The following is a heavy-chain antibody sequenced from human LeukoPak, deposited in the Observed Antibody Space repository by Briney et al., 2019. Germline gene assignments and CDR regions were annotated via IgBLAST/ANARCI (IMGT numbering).Heavy chain of an antibody. CDR2: IIPILGIA. CDR1: GGTFSSYA. Sequence: SVKVSCKASGGTFSSYAISWVRQASGQGLEWMGRIIPILGIANYAQKFQGRVTMTRDTSTSTVYMELSSLRSEGTAVYYCASTIVYSSSWHPFDYWGQGTLVTVSS. J-gene: IGHJ4*02. CDR3: ASTIVYSSSWHPFDY. D-gene: IGHD6-13*01. V-gene: IGHV1-69*04.